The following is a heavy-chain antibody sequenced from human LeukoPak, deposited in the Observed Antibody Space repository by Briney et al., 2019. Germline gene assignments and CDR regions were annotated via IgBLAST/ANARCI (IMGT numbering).Heavy chain of an antibody. CDR2: INPSGGGA. Sequence: GASVKVSCKASGYIFTSYYMHWVRQAPGQGLEWMGIINPSGGGASYAQKFQDRLTMTRDTSATTVYMELSSLTSEDTAVYYCARGVGDNNAWYSFDYWAQGTLVTVSS. J-gene: IGHJ4*02. D-gene: IGHD6-19*01. CDR3: ARGVGDNNAWYSFDY. CDR1: GYIFTSYY. V-gene: IGHV1-46*01.